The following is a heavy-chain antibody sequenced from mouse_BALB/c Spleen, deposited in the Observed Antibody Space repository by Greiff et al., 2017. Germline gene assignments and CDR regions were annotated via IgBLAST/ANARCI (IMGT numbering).Heavy chain of an antibody. J-gene: IGHJ4*01. CDR3: ARTTAYAMDY. V-gene: IGHV14-3*02. CDR2: IDPANGNT. D-gene: IGHD2-12*01. Sequence: VQLQQSGAELVKPGASVKLSCTASGFYIKDTYMHWVKQRPEQGLEWIGRIDPANGNTKYDPKFQGKATITADTSSNTAYLQLSSLTSEDTAVYYCARTTAYAMDYWGQGTSVTVSS. CDR1: GFYIKDTY.